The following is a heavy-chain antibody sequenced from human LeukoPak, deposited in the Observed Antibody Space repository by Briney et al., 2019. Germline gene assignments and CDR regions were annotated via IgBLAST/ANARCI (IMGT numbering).Heavy chain of an antibody. J-gene: IGHJ3*02. CDR3: ARYDSGAFDI. D-gene: IGHD3-3*01. V-gene: IGHV1-69*13. CDR2: IIPIFGTA. Sequence: ASVKVSCKASGGTFSSYAISWVRQAPGQGLEWMGGIIPIFGTANYAQKFQGRVTITADESTSTAYMELSSLRSEDTAVYYCARYDSGAFDIWGQGTMVTVSS. CDR1: GGTFSSYA.